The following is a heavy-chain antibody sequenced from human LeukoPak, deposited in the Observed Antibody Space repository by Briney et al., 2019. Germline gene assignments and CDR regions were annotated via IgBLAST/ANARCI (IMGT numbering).Heavy chain of an antibody. D-gene: IGHD6-13*01. Sequence: GESLKISCRGSGYDFTTYWIAWVRQMPGKGLEWMGIIYAGDSDTRYSPSFQGQVTISVDKSISTAYLQWSSLKASDTAMYYCARVAAPGIYYYYYYMDVWGKGTTVTVSS. CDR1: GYDFTTYW. CDR2: IYAGDSDT. V-gene: IGHV5-51*01. J-gene: IGHJ6*03. CDR3: ARVAAPGIYYYYYYMDV.